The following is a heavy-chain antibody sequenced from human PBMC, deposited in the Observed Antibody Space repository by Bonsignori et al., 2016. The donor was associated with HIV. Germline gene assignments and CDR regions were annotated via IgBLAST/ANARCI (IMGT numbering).Heavy chain of an antibody. D-gene: IGHD5-12*01. V-gene: IGHV3-23*01. Sequence: QLLESGGDLVQPGGSLRLSCTASGFTFRSFALSWVRQAPGKGLEWVSGISGGDGTTYYADFVKGRFAVSRDNSKNTVYLHMESLSAEDTAVYYCTRGPGYGDYRSDFWGQGTLVTVS. J-gene: IGHJ4*02. CDR1: GFTFRSFA. CDR3: TRGPGYGDYRSDF. CDR2: ISGGDGTT.